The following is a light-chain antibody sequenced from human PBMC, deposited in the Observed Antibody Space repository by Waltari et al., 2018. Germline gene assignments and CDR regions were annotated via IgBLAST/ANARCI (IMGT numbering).Light chain of an antibody. V-gene: IGLV2-14*03. CDR2: DVT. CDR3: FSYRRSSTWV. J-gene: IGLJ3*02. CDR1: SSDAGGYDY. Sequence: QSALTQPASVSGSPGQSITISCPGTSSDAGGYDYVPWYQQHPGKAPKLLIYDVTKRXSXVSXRXSGSKSANTASLTISGLQAEDEADYYCFSYRRSSTWVFGEGTKLTVL.